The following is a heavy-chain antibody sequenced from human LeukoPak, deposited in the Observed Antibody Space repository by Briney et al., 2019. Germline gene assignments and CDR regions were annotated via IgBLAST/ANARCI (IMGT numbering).Heavy chain of an antibody. CDR1: GYTFTSYD. CDR2: MNPNSGNT. Sequence: AAVTVSCKASGYTFTSYDIKWVRQAPGQGREGMGWMNPNSGNTDYAQKFKGRVTINRNSSISTAYMELSSLRSEGPGGYNGGSPFFSSCADYF. J-gene: IGHJ4*01. D-gene: IGHD2/OR15-2a*01. V-gene: IGHV1-8*01. CDR3: GSPFFSSCADYF.